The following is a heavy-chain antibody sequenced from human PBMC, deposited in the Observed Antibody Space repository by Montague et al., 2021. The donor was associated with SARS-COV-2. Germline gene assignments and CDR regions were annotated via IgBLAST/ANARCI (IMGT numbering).Heavy chain of an antibody. D-gene: IGHD3-22*01. V-gene: IGHV4-31*03. CDR3: ARVQGITMIVVVIGAFDI. Sequence: TLSLTRTVSGGSISSGGYYWSWIRQHPGKGLEWIGYIYYSGSTYYXPSLKSRVTISVDTSKNQFSLKLSSVTAADTAVYYCARVQGITMIVVVIGAFDIWGQGTMVTVSS. CDR1: GGSISSGGYY. J-gene: IGHJ3*02. CDR2: IYYSGST.